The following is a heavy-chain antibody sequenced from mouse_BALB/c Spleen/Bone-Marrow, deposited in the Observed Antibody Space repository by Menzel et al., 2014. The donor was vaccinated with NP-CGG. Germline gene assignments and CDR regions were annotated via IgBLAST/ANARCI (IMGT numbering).Heavy chain of an antibody. CDR2: ISPSNGGT. J-gene: IGHJ4*01. CDR1: GYTFXSYY. CDR3: TRRSLLSDYYSMDY. D-gene: IGHD2-10*01. Sequence: QVQLQQSGAELVKPGASVKLSCKASGYTFXSYYLYWVKQRPGQGLEWIGEISPSNGGTNFNERFKSKASLTVDKSSSTAYMQLNSLTSEDSAVYYCTRRSLLSDYYSMDYWGQGTSVTVSS. V-gene: IGHV1S81*02.